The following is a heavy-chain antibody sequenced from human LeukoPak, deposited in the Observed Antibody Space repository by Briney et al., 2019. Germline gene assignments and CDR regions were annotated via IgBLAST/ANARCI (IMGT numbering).Heavy chain of an antibody. D-gene: IGHD5-12*01. J-gene: IGHJ4*02. CDR2: IYYSGST. CDR3: ARDRVDGRYFDY. V-gene: IGHV4-39*07. CDR1: GGSISSSSYY. Sequence: SETLSLTCTVSGGSISSSSYYWGWIRQPPGKGLEWIGSIYYSGSTYYNPSLKSRVTISVDTSKNQFSLKLSSVTAAGTAVYYCARDRVDGRYFDYWGQGTLVTVSS.